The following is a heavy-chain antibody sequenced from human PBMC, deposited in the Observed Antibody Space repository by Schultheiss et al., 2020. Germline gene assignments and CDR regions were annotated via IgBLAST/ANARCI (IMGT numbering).Heavy chain of an antibody. J-gene: IGHJ4*02. Sequence: WIRQPPGKGLEWVGRIKSKTDGGTTDYAAPVKGRFTISRDDSKNTLYLQMNSLKTEDTAVYYCTTAYYSGSVNYDYWGQGTLVTVSS. V-gene: IGHV3-15*01. D-gene: IGHD3-10*01. CDR2: IKSKTDGGTT. CDR3: TTAYYSGSVNYDY.